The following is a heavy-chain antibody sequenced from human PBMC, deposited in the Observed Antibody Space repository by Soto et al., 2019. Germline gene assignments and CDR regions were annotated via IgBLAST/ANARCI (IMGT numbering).Heavy chain of an antibody. Sequence: SETLSLTCSVSCGSISSSGCYWGWIRQPPGKGLEWIGSIYYSGSTYFNPSLQSRVTISVDTSKNQFSLKLSSATAADTAVYYCARLSAVAVTGYYYYGMDVWGQGTTVTVSS. CDR2: IYYSGST. CDR1: CGSISSSGCY. D-gene: IGHD6-19*01. CDR3: ARLSAVAVTGYYYYGMDV. J-gene: IGHJ6*02. V-gene: IGHV4-39*01.